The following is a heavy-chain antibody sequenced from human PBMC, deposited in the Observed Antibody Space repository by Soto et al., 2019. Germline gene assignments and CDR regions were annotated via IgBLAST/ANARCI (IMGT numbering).Heavy chain of an antibody. J-gene: IGHJ3*01. CDR1: GFTCGNYW. V-gene: IGHV3-7*01. CDR2: IKQDGGET. CDR3: ARGQLLRFDAFDL. D-gene: IGHD2-2*01. Sequence: EVQLVESGGTLVQPGGSLRLSCAASGFTCGNYWMSWVRQAPGKGLEWVANIKQDGGETYYADSVRGRFTISRDNAKNSLYLQMNSLRVDDTALYHCARGQLLRFDAFDLWGQGTVVTVSS.